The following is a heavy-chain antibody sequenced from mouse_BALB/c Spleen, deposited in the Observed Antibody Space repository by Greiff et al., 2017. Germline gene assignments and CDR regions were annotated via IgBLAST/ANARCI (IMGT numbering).Heavy chain of an antibody. D-gene: IGHD1-1*01. Sequence: VKLVESGPGLVAPSQSLSITCTVSGFSLTSYGVHWVRQPPGKGLEWLGVIWAGGSTNYNSALMSRLSISKDNSKSQVFLKMNSLQTDDTAMYYCASIPKYYYGTSFAYWGQGTLVTVSA. CDR3: ASIPKYYYGTSFAY. V-gene: IGHV2-9*02. J-gene: IGHJ3*01. CDR1: GFSLTSYG. CDR2: IWAGGST.